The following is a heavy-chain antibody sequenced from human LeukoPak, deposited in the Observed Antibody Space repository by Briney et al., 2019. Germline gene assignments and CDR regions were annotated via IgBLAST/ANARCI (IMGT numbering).Heavy chain of an antibody. V-gene: IGHV3-23*01. CDR1: GFTFSSYA. Sequence: GGSPRLSCAASGFTFSSYAMSWVRQAPGKGLEWVSAISGSGGSTYYADSVKGRFTISRDNSKNTLYLQMNSLRAEDTAVYYCAKDLGYCSGGSCLALDYWGQGTLVTVSS. CDR3: AKDLGYCSGGSCLALDY. D-gene: IGHD2-15*01. CDR2: ISGSGGST. J-gene: IGHJ4*02.